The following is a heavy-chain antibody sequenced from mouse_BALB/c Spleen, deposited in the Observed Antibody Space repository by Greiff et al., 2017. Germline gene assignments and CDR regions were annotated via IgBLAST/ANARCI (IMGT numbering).Heavy chain of an antibody. J-gene: IGHJ2*01. CDR3: ARGGGKGGYFDY. CDR1: GFTFSDYY. CDR2: ISDGGSYT. V-gene: IGHV5-4*02. Sequence: DVKLVESGGGLVKPGGSLKLSCAASGFTFSDYYMYWVRQTPEKRLEWVATISDGGSYTYYPDSVKGRFTISRDNAKNNLYLQMSSLKSEDTAMYYCARGGGKGGYFDYWGQGTTLTVSS.